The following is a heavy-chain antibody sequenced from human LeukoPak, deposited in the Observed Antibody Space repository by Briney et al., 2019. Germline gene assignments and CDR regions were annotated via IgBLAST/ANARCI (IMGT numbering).Heavy chain of an antibody. J-gene: IGHJ5*02. CDR2: IYPGDSHT. V-gene: IGHV5-51*01. D-gene: IGHD2-2*02. Sequence: GESLQISCKGSAYSFLNYWIGWVRQMPGKGLEWMGIIYPGDSHTSYSPSFQHQVTISVDKSISTAYLQWSSRKATDTAMYYCARGPYAYTSSATLGSYNWFDPWGQGSQVTVSS. CDR1: AYSFLNYW. CDR3: ARGPYAYTSSATLGSYNWFDP.